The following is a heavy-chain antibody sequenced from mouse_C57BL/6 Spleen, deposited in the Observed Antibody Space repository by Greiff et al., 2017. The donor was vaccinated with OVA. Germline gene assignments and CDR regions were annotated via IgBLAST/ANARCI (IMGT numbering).Heavy chain of an antibody. J-gene: IGHJ2*01. Sequence: QVQLQQSGAELVKPGASVKLSCKASGYTFTEYTIHWVKQRSGQGLEWIGWFYPGSGSIKYNEKFKDKATLTADKSSSTVYMELRRLTSEDSAVYFCARHGEYYYGSSPYCFDYWGQGTTLTVSS. CDR1: GYTFTEYT. CDR3: ARHGEYYYGSSPYCFDY. V-gene: IGHV1-62-2*01. CDR2: FYPGSGSI. D-gene: IGHD1-1*01.